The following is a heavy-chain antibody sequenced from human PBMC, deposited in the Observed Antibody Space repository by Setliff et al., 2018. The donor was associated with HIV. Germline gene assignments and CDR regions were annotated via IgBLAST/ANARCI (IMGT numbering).Heavy chain of an antibody. CDR1: AFSMSSYY. J-gene: IGHJ3*02. CDR2: VYYTGST. V-gene: IGHV4-59*01. D-gene: IGHD4-17*01. Sequence: SSETLSLTCSVSAFSMSSYYWSFIRQPPGKGLEWIGRVYYTGSTNYSPSLKSRVTISIDTSKNQFSLKLSSVTAADTAVYYCARGPTVTARRERAFDIWGQGTMVTV. CDR3: ARGPTVTARRERAFDI.